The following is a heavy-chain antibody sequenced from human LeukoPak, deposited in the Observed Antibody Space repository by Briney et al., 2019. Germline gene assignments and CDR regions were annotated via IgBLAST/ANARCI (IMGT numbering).Heavy chain of an antibody. CDR3: ARVSIFGVVIANDY. V-gene: IGHV3-21*01. J-gene: IGHJ4*02. CDR1: GFTFGGYT. D-gene: IGHD3-16*02. Sequence: PGGSLRLSCAASGFTFGGYTMSWVRQAPGKGLQWVSTITSGGDYMYYADPVKGRFTISRDDSKNSLYLHMNSLRAEDTAVYYCARVSIFGVVIANDYWGQGTVVTVSP. CDR2: ITSGGDYM.